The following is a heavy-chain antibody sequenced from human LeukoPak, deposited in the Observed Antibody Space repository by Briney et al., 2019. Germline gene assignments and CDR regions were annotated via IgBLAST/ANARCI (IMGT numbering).Heavy chain of an antibody. Sequence: SETLSLTCTVSGGSISSSSYYWGWIRQPPGKGLEGVGSIYDGGSTYYNPTLKRRVTISVDTSKNQFCLKLSSVTAADTAVYYCARDLISGIAAAGLDYWGQGTLVTVSS. D-gene: IGHD6-13*01. CDR1: GGSISSSSYY. CDR2: IYDGGST. CDR3: ARDLISGIAAAGLDY. J-gene: IGHJ4*02. V-gene: IGHV4-39*02.